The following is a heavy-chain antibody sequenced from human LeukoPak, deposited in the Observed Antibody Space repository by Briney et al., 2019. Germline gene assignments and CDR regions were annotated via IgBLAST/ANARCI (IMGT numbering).Heavy chain of an antibody. J-gene: IGHJ6*03. V-gene: IGHV1-69*05. CDR1: GGTFSSYA. D-gene: IGHD2-15*01. Sequence: SSVKVSCKASGGTFSSYAISWVRQAPGQGLEWMGGIIPIFGTANYAQKFQGRVTITTDESTSTAYMELSSLRSEDTALYYCARGIVVTDYYYMDVWGKGTTVTVSS. CDR3: ARGIVVTDYYYMDV. CDR2: IIPIFGTA.